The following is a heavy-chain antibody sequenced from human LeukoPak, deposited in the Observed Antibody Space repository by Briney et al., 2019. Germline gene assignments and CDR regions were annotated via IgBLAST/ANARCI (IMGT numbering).Heavy chain of an antibody. CDR2: IRSEPNSYAT. CDR3: TSATSNYSSSWYYYHGMDV. V-gene: IGHV3-73*01. CDR1: GFTFSGSS. J-gene: IGHJ6*02. Sequence: GGSLKLSCAATGFTFSGSSMHWVRQASGKGLEWVGRIRSEPNSYATAYAASVNGRFTISRDDSKNTAYLQMNSLKTEVTAVYYCTSATSNYSSSWYYYHGMDVWGQGTTVTVSS. D-gene: IGHD6-13*01.